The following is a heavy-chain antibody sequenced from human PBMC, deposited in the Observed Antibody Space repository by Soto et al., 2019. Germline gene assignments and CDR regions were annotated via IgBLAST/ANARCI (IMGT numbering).Heavy chain of an antibody. J-gene: IGHJ6*02. D-gene: IGHD3-22*01. CDR3: ARLEIAVVTDPTGYYYGMDV. CDR1: GYSFTSYW. V-gene: IGHV5-10-1*01. CDR2: IDPSDSYT. Sequence: GESLKISCKGSGYSFTSYWISWVRQMPGKGLEWMGRIDPSDSYTNYSPSFQGHVTISADKSISTAYLQWSSLKASDTAMYYCARLEIAVVTDPTGYYYGMDVWGQGTTVTVSS.